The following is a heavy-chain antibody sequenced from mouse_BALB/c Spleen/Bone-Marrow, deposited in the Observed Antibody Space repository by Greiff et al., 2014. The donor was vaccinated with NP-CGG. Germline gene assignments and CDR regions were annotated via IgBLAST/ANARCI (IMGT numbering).Heavy chain of an antibody. CDR3: ARSGLYYGNYLYAMDY. CDR1: GYSFTGYT. Sequence: EVMLVESGPELVKPGASMKISCKASGYSFTGYTMNWVKQSPGKNLEWIGLINPYNGGTSYNQKFKGKATLTVDKSSSTAYMELLSLTSEDSAVYYCARSGLYYGNYLYAMDYWGQGTSVTVSS. V-gene: IGHV1-18*01. CDR2: INPYNGGT. D-gene: IGHD2-1*01. J-gene: IGHJ4*01.